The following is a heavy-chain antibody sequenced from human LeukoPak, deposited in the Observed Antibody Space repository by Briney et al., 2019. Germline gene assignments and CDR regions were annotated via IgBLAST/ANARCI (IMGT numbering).Heavy chain of an antibody. D-gene: IGHD3-3*01. CDR2: IYTSGSV. CDR3: AQAKDFWNGYPDY. J-gene: IGHJ4*02. Sequence: PSQTLSLTCSVSGVSINTDTYCWSWIRQPVGKGLEWIGRIYTSGSVNYNPSLQSRVAISLDKSNMQVSLTLTSVTAADTAVYYCAQAKDFWNGYPDYWGRGTLVTVSS. CDR1: GVSINTDTYC. V-gene: IGHV4-61*02.